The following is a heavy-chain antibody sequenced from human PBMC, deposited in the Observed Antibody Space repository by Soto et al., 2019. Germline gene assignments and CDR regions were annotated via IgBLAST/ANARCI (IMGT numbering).Heavy chain of an antibody. Sequence: GGSLRLSCAASGFTFSSYDMHWVRQATGKGLEWVSAIGTAGDTYYPGSVKGRFTISRENAKNSLYLQMNSLRAGDTAVYYCARAYSSGWRYYYYYMDVWGKGTTVTVSS. J-gene: IGHJ6*03. V-gene: IGHV3-13*01. D-gene: IGHD6-19*01. CDR2: IGTAGDT. CDR1: GFTFSSYD. CDR3: ARAYSSGWRYYYYYMDV.